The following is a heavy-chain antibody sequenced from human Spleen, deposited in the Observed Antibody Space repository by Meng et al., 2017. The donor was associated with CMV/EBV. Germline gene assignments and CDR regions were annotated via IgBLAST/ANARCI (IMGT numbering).Heavy chain of an antibody. Sequence: LSLTCAASGSTFSSYPMHWVRQAPGKGLEWVAIISHDGSNKYYADSVKGRFTISRDNSKNTLYLQMNSLRAEDTAVYYCARDPGFFYFWDDYSTVYGMDVWGQGTSVTVSS. V-gene: IGHV3-30*04. CDR2: ISHDGSNK. J-gene: IGHJ6*02. CDR3: ARDPGFFYFWDDYSTVYGMDV. D-gene: IGHD3-3*01. CDR1: GSTFSSYP.